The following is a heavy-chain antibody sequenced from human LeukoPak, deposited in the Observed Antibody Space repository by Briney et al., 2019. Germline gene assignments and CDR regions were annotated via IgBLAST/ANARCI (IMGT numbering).Heavy chain of an antibody. CDR2: ISSSSSTI. CDR3: ARGPQSIVGATEGFE. CDR1: GFTFTSYS. V-gene: IGHV3-48*01. D-gene: IGHD1-26*01. Sequence: PGGSLRLSCAASGFTFTSYSMNWVRQAPGKGLEWISYISSSSSTIYYADSVKGRFTISRDNARNSLYLQMNSLRAEDTAVYYCARGPQSIVGATEGFEWGQGTLVTVSS. J-gene: IGHJ4*02.